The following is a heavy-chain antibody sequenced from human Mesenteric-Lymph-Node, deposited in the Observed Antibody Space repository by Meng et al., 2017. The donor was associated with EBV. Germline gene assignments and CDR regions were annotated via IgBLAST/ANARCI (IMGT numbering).Heavy chain of an antibody. CDR3: ARRLHYYGSLGS. V-gene: IGHV4-39*01. CDR2: TGTS. D-gene: IGHD3-10*01. CDR1: GGAISSDN. Sequence: QVQESGTGLLKPSETLSLTCTSSGGAISSDNRAWIRQPPGKGLEWIGDTGTSYYNQSLKNRVTISVDTSNQFSLKLSSVTAADTAVYYCARRLHYYGSLGSWGQGTLVTVSS. J-gene: IGHJ4*02.